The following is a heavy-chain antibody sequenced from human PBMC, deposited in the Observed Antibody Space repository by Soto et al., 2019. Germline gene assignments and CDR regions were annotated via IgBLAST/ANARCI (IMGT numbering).Heavy chain of an antibody. CDR2: IYYSGST. CDR1: GGSISSYY. D-gene: IGHD3-9*01. V-gene: IGHV4-59*01. Sequence: PSETLSLTCTVFGGSISSYYWSWIRQPPGKGLEWIGYIYYSGSTNYNPSLKSRVTISVDTSKNQFSLKLSSVTAADTAVYYCARNQQLRYYYYYYMDVWGKGTTVTVSS. CDR3: ARNQQLRYYYYYYMDV. J-gene: IGHJ6*03.